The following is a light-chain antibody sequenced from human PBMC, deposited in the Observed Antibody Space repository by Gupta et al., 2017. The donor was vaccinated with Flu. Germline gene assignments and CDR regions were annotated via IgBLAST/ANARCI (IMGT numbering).Light chain of an antibody. Sequence: SVFTPPPSVSVAPRQTAGIFCGGDNIGSKSVHWYQQKPGQAPVVVVYDDTNRPSGIPERFSGSNSGNTATLTISRVEAGDEADYYCQVWDSGGDHYWVFGGGTKLTVL. J-gene: IGLJ3*02. CDR1: NIGSKS. V-gene: IGLV3-21*02. CDR3: QVWDSGGDHYWV. CDR2: DDT.